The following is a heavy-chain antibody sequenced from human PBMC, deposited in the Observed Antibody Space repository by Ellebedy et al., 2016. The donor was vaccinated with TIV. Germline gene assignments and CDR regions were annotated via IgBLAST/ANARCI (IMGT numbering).Heavy chain of an antibody. J-gene: IGHJ4*02. Sequence: AASVKVSCKASGYTFTDYYLHWVRQAPGQGLEWLGWINPNSGGTNFAQKFQGWFTLTRDTTITTAYMELSSLTSDDTATAVFYCARGGSSNWYEAFDFWGQGTLVTASS. CDR2: INPNSGGT. D-gene: IGHD6-13*01. V-gene: IGHV1-2*04. CDR1: GYTFTDYY. CDR3: ARGGSSNWYEAFDF.